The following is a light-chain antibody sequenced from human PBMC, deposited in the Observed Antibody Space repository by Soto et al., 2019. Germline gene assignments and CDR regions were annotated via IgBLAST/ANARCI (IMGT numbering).Light chain of an antibody. CDR1: QSVSSRN. Sequence: EIVLTQSPGTVSLSPGERATLSCRASQSVSSRNLAWYRQKPGQAPSLLIFGASNRATGIPARFSGSGSGTDVTLTISSLEPEDCAVYYCLRYGDSPSAYTFGQGTKLEIK. V-gene: IGKV3-20*01. J-gene: IGKJ2*01. CDR2: GAS. CDR3: LRYGDSPSAYT.